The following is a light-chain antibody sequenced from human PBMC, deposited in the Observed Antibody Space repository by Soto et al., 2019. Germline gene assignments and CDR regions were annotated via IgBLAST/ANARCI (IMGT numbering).Light chain of an antibody. CDR1: QDIRSY. J-gene: IGKJ1*01. V-gene: IGKV1-39*01. CDR3: QQSYRTPWT. CDR2: AAS. Sequence: DIQMTQSPSSLSASLGDRVTITCRASQDIRSYLIWYQHKSGQAPKLLIYAASMLASGVPSRFSGSESGTDFTLTISGLQHEDFATYSCQQSYRTPWTFGQGTTVEIK.